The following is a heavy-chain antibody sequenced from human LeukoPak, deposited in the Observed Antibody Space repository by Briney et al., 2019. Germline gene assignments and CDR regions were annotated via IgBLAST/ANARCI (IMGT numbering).Heavy chain of an antibody. CDR3: ARDAGRDYFDY. V-gene: IGHV1-2*02. J-gene: IGHJ4*02. CDR2: INPNSGGT. Sequence: ASVKVSCTASGYTFTGNYMHWVRQAPGQGLEWMGWINPNSGGTNYAQKFQGRVTMTRDTSISTAYMELSRLRSDDTAVYYCARDAGRDYFDYWGQGTLVTVSS. CDR1: GYTFTGNY.